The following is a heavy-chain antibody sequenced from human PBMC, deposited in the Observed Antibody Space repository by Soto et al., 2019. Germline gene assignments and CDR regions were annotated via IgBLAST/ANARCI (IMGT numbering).Heavy chain of an antibody. J-gene: IGHJ4*01. CDR2: IKQDGSEK. V-gene: IGHV3-7*03. CDR1: GFTFSSYW. D-gene: IGHD3-10*02. CDR3: ARDLFGLIKSPPFDY. Sequence: GGSLRLFCAASGFTFSSYWMSWVRQAPGKGLEWVANIKQDGSEKYYVDSVKGRFTISRDDAKNSLYLEMNSLRAEDTAVYYCARDLFGLIKSPPFDYWGQGTLVTVSS.